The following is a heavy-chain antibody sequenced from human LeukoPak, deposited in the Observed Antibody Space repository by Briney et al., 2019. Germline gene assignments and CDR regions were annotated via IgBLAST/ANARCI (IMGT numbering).Heavy chain of an antibody. CDR1: GFPFSSYG. CDR3: ARDRGLRLDAFDI. D-gene: IGHD4-17*01. V-gene: IGHV3-30*02. CDR2: IPYDGSDK. J-gene: IGHJ3*02. Sequence: GGSLRLSCAASGFPFSSYGMHWVRQAPGKGLEWVAFIPYDGSDKFYADSVKGRFTISRDNSKNTLYLQMNSLRAEDTAVYYCARDRGLRLDAFDIWGQGTMVTVSS.